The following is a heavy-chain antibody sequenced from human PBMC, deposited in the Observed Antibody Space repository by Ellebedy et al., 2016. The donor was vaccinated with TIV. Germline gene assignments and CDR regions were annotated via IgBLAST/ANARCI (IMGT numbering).Heavy chain of an antibody. CDR3: ARAPNDSSGNPFDY. Sequence: GESLKISCAASGFTFSSYSMNWVRQAPGKGLEWVSYISSSSSTIYYADSVKGRFTISRDNAKNSLYLQMNSLRDEDTAVYYCARAPNDSSGNPFDYWGQGTLVTVSS. J-gene: IGHJ4*02. V-gene: IGHV3-48*02. CDR1: GFTFSSYS. CDR2: ISSSSSTI. D-gene: IGHD3-22*01.